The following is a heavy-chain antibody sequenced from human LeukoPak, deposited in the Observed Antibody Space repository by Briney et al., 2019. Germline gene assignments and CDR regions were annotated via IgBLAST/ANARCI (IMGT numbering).Heavy chain of an antibody. Sequence: GESLKISCKGSGYSFTSYWIGWVRQMPGKGLEWMGIIYPGDSDTIYSPSFQGQVTISADKSISTAYLQWSSLKASDTATYYCARRHYDSSVYSAYVEYYFDYWGQGTLVTVSS. CDR1: GYSFTSYW. D-gene: IGHD3-22*01. CDR3: ARRHYDSSVYSAYVEYYFDY. J-gene: IGHJ4*02. V-gene: IGHV5-51*01. CDR2: IYPGDSDT.